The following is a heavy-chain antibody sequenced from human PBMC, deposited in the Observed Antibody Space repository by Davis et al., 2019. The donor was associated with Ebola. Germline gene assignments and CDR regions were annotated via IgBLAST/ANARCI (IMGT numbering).Heavy chain of an antibody. CDR2: IYPGDSDA. CDR3: ARLIARDYFEY. Sequence: GESLKISCRRSGYRFTDHWIGWVRQMPGKGLQWVGIIYPGDSDAIYSPSFQGQVTLSADTSVTTAYLQWSSLKASDTAIYYCARLIARDYFEYWGQGTLVTVSS. V-gene: IGHV5-51*01. CDR1: GYRFTDHW. J-gene: IGHJ4*02. D-gene: IGHD6-13*01.